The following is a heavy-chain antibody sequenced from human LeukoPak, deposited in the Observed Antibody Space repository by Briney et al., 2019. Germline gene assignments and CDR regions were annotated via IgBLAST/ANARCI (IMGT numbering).Heavy chain of an antibody. J-gene: IGHJ4*02. CDR1: GGSIGSYY. D-gene: IGHD4-17*01. CDR2: IYYSGST. Sequence: SETLSLTCTVSGGSIGSYYWSWIRQPPGKGLEWIGYIYYSGSTNYNPSLKSRVTISVDTSKNQFSLKLSSVTAADTAVYYCARGTTVTLPGYWGQGTLVTVSS. V-gene: IGHV4-59*01. CDR3: ARGTTVTLPGY.